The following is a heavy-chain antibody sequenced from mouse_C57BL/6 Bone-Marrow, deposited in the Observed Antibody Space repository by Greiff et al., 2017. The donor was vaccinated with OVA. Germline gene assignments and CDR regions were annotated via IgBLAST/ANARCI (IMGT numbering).Heavy chain of an antibody. CDR3: ARLSWRFAY. J-gene: IGHJ3*01. CDR1: GFTFSDYG. Sequence: EVHLVESGGGLVKPGGSLKLSCAASGFTFSDYGMHWVRQAPEKGLEWVAYISSGSSTIYYADTVKGRFTFSRDNAKNTLCLQMTSLRSEVTAMYYCARLSWRFAYWGQGTLVTVSA. CDR2: ISSGSSTI. V-gene: IGHV5-17*01.